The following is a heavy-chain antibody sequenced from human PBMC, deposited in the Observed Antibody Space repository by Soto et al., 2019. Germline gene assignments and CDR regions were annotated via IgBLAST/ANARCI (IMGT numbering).Heavy chain of an antibody. V-gene: IGHV4-30-4*01. Sequence: SESLSLTCTVSGGSISSGDYYWSWIRQPPGKGLEWIGYIYYSGSTYYNPSLKSRVTISVDTSKNQFSLKLSSVTAADTAVYYCASSYGRYYFDYWGQGTLVTVSS. CDR3: ASSYGRYYFDY. CDR2: IYYSGST. J-gene: IGHJ4*02. D-gene: IGHD5-18*01. CDR1: GGSISSGDYY.